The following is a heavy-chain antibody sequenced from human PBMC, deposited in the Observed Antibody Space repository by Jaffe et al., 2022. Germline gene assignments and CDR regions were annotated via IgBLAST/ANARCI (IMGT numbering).Heavy chain of an antibody. Sequence: EVQLVQSGAEVKKPGESLKISCKGSGYSFTSYWIGWVRQMPGKGLEWMGIIYPGDSDTRYSPSFQGQVTISADKSISTAYLQWSSLKASDTAMYYCARRDDYGDSGFDAFDIWGQGTMVTVSS. CDR3: ARRDDYGDSGFDAFDI. CDR2: IYPGDSDT. CDR1: GYSFTSYW. D-gene: IGHD4-17*01. J-gene: IGHJ3*02. V-gene: IGHV5-51*03.